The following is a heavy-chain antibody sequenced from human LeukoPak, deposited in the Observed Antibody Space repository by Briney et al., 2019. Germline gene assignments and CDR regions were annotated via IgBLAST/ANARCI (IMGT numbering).Heavy chain of an antibody. CDR1: GGSISSYY. CDR2: IYYSGST. CDR3: ARDPRRSAFDI. V-gene: IGHV4-59*01. J-gene: IGHJ3*02. Sequence: SETLSLTCTVSGGSISSYYWSWIRQPPGKGLEWIGYIYYSGSTNYNPSLKSRVTISVDTSKNQFSLKLSSVTAADTAVYYCARDPRRSAFDIWGQGTMVTVSS.